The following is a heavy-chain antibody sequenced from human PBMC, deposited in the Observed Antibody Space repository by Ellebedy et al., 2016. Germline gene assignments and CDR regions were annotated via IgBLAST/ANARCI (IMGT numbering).Heavy chain of an antibody. Sequence: GESLKISXEASGFTFSNYWMSWVRLAPGRGLEWVANINQDGNEEYYVDSVKGRFTLSRDNAKNSLYLQMNSLRAEDTAVYYCAKDMQLSYWGQGTLVTVSS. J-gene: IGHJ4*02. D-gene: IGHD5-18*01. CDR2: INQDGNEE. CDR1: GFTFSNYW. V-gene: IGHV3-7*05. CDR3: AKDMQLSY.